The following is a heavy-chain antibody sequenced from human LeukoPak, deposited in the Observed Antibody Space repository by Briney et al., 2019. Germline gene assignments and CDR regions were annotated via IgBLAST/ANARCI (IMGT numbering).Heavy chain of an antibody. Sequence: ASVKVSCKASGYTFTSYAMHWVRQAPGQRLEWMGWINAGNGNTKYSQKFQGRVTITRDTSASTAYMELSSLRAEDTAVYHCARAGTMIRGGPDSFDIWGQGTMVTVSS. CDR3: ARAGTMIRGGPDSFDI. V-gene: IGHV1-3*01. CDR1: GYTFTSYA. D-gene: IGHD3-10*01. J-gene: IGHJ3*02. CDR2: INAGNGNT.